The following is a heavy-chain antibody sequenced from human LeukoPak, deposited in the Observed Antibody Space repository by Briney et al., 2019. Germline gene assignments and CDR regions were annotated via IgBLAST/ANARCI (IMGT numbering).Heavy chain of an antibody. CDR3: AKDKGGYGYGSLDY. V-gene: IGHV3-48*03. CDR1: GFTFRSYE. J-gene: IGHJ4*02. D-gene: IGHD5-18*01. CDR2: ISSSGSTI. Sequence: GGSLRLSCAASGFTFRSYEMNWVRQAPGKGLEWVSYISSSGSTIYYADSVKGRFTISRDNAKNSLYLQMNSLRAEDTAVYYCAKDKGGYGYGSLDYWGQGTLVTVSS.